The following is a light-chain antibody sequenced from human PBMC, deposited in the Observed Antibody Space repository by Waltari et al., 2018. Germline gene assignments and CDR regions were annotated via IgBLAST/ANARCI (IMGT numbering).Light chain of an antibody. J-gene: IGLJ2*01. V-gene: IGLV3-1*01. Sequence: SYEVTQPPSVSVSPGQTASITCPGDKLWDKYACWYQQKPGQSPVLVICQDSQRPSGIPERFSGSNSGNTATLTITGTQAMDEADYYCQAWDSSTVVFGGGTKLTVL. CDR3: QAWDSSTVV. CDR1: KLWDKY. CDR2: QDS.